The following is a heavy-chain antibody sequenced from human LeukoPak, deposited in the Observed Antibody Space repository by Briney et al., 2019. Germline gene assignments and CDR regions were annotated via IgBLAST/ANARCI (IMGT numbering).Heavy chain of an antibody. CDR2: ISSSSSTI. Sequence: PGGSLRLSCAASGFTFSSYSMNWVRQAPGRGLEWVSYISSSSSTIYYADSVNGRFTISRDNAKNSLYLKMNSLRAEDTAVYYCAVGDSGYDYPNWFDPWGQGTLVTVSS. CDR3: AVGDSGYDYPNWFDP. J-gene: IGHJ5*02. D-gene: IGHD5-12*01. V-gene: IGHV3-48*01. CDR1: GFTFSSYS.